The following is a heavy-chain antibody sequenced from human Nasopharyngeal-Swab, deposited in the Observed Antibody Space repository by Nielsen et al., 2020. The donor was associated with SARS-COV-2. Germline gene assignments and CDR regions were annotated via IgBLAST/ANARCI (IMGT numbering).Heavy chain of an antibody. CDR3: ARGLWFDRIDY. Sequence: GESLKISCAASRFTFSSYSMNWVRQTPGKGLEWVSSISSSSYIYYADSVKGRFTISRDNAKNTLYLQMNSLRAEDTAVYYCARGLWFDRIDYWGQGTLVTVSS. J-gene: IGHJ4*02. D-gene: IGHD3-10*01. CDR2: ISSSSYI. V-gene: IGHV3-21*04. CDR1: RFTFSSYS.